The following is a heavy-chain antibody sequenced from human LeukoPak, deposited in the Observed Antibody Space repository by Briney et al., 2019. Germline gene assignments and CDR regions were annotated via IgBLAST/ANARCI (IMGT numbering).Heavy chain of an antibody. CDR2: ISGSGGST. D-gene: IGHD6-13*01. J-gene: IGHJ4*02. CDR1: GFTFSSYA. V-gene: IGHV3-23*01. Sequence: PGGSLRLSCAASGFTFSSYAMSWVRQAPGKGLEWVSAISGSGGSTYYADSVKGRFTISRDNSKNTLYLQMNSLRAEDTAVYYCAKSRYSSSWGGGDYWGQGTLVTVSS. CDR3: AKSRYSSSWGGGDY.